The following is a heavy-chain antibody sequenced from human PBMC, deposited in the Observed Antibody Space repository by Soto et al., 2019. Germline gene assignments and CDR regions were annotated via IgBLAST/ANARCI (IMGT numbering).Heavy chain of an antibody. J-gene: IGHJ5*02. CDR3: ARWLGDWNYGWFDP. CDR1: GGSISSYY. V-gene: IGHV4-4*07. Sequence: PSETLSLTCTVSGGSISSYYWSWIRHPAGKGLEWIGRIYTSGSTNYNPSLKSRVTMSVDTSKNQFSLKLSSVTAADTAVYYCARWLGDWNYGWFDPWGQGTLVTVSS. CDR2: IYTSGST. D-gene: IGHD1-7*01.